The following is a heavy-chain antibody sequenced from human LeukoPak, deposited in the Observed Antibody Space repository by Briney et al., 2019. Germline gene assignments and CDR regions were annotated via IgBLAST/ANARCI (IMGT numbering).Heavy chain of an antibody. J-gene: IGHJ4*02. D-gene: IGHD2-15*01. Sequence: GRSLRLSCAASGFTFSSHGMHWVRQAPGKGLEWVAVIWYDGSKRYYTDSVKGRFTISRDDSKNTLYLQMNSLRDEDTAVYYCARDPASSFDYWGQGTLVTVSS. V-gene: IGHV3-33*01. CDR3: ARDPASSFDY. CDR2: IWYDGSKR. CDR1: GFTFSSHG.